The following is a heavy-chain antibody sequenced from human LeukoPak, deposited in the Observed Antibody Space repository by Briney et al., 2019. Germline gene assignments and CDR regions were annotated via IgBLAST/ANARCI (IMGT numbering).Heavy chain of an antibody. CDR2: IKSKTDGGTT. Sequence: PGGSLRLSCAASGFTFSNAWMSWVRQAPGKGLEWVGRIKSKTDGGTTDYAAPVKGRFTISRDDSKNTLYLQMNSLKTEDSAVYYCTTDRPYYYDSSGYYGYWGQGTLVTVSS. D-gene: IGHD3-22*01. J-gene: IGHJ4*02. CDR1: GFTFSNAW. CDR3: TTDRPYYYDSSGYYGY. V-gene: IGHV3-15*01.